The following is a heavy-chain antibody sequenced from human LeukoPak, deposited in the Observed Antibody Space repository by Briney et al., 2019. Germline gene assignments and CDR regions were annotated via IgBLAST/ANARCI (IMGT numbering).Heavy chain of an antibody. CDR1: GGSFSGYY. Sequence: PSETLSLTCAVYGGSFSGYYCTWIRQPPGKGLEWIAEISHSGITNYNPALKSRVTISVDTSKNQFSLKLISVTAADTGVYYCARGSPKHDSWGQGTLVIVSP. CDR3: ARGSPKHDS. CDR2: ISHSGIT. V-gene: IGHV4-34*01. J-gene: IGHJ5*01.